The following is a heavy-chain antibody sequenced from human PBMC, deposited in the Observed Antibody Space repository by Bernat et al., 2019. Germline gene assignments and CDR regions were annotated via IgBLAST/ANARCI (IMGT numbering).Heavy chain of an antibody. Sequence: VQLVESGGGVVQPGRSLRLSCAASGITFSDYGMSWVRQAPGKGLECVSAINHGGDSSYYADSVKGRFTISRDNSKNTLYLQMNSLRPEDTAIYYCAAKDSSSWYDFWGQGSLVTVSS. D-gene: IGHD6-13*01. CDR3: AAKDSSSWYDF. CDR2: INHGGDSS. CDR1: GITFSDYG. J-gene: IGHJ4*02. V-gene: IGHV3-23*04.